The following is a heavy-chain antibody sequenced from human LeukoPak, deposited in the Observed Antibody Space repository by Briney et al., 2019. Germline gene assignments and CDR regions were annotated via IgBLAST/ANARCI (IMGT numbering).Heavy chain of an antibody. D-gene: IGHD3-16*01. V-gene: IGHV4-59*01. Sequence: SETLSLTCTVSGGSISSYHWSWIRQPPGKGLEWIGYIYYTGSTNYNPSLKSRVTISVDTSKNQFFLKLSSVTAADTAVYYCARSGKSAYILDYWGQGTLVTVSS. CDR1: GGSISSYH. CDR3: ARSGKSAYILDY. CDR2: IYYTGST. J-gene: IGHJ4*02.